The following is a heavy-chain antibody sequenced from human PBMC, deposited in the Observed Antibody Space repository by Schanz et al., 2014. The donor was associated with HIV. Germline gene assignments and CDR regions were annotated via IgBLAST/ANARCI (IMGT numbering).Heavy chain of an antibody. CDR2: MNPNSGNT. CDR1: GYTFISYD. D-gene: IGHD2-21*02. V-gene: IGHV1-8*01. Sequence: QVQLVQSGAEVKKPGASVKVSCKASGYTFISYDINWVRQASGQGLEWMGWMNPNSGNTGYAQKFQGRVTMTRDTSTSTVYMHLSSLRSDDTAVYFCARDFNIGDQYYFDHWGQGTLVTVSS. J-gene: IGHJ4*02. CDR3: ARDFNIGDQYYFDH.